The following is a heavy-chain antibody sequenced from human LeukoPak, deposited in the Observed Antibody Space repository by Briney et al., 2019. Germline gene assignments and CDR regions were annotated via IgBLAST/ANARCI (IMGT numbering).Heavy chain of an antibody. D-gene: IGHD1-1*01. CDR1: GYTFTSYG. J-gene: IGHJ4*02. Sequence: GASVKVSCKASGYTFTSYGISWVRQAPGQGLEWMGWISAYNGNTNYAQKLQGRVTMTTDTSTSTAYMELRSLRSDDTAVYYCARDPGENWNDDVFDYWGQGTLVTVSS. CDR3: ARDPGENWNDDVFDY. CDR2: ISAYNGNT. V-gene: IGHV1-18*01.